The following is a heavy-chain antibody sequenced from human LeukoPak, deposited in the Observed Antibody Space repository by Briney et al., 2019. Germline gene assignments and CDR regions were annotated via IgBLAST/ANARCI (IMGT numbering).Heavy chain of an antibody. V-gene: IGHV3-21*05. Sequence: GGSLRLSCEASGFTFSSYALHWVRQAPGKGLEWVSYISSSSSYTNYADSVKGRFTISRDNAKNSLYLQMNSLRAEDTAVYYCARDPKPISGYWPLGDAFDIWGQGTMVTVSS. CDR3: ARDPKPISGYWPLGDAFDI. J-gene: IGHJ3*02. D-gene: IGHD3-22*01. CDR2: ISSSSSYT. CDR1: GFTFSSYA.